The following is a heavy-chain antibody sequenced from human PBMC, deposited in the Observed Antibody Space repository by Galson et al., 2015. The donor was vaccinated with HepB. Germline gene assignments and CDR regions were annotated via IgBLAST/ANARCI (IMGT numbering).Heavy chain of an antibody. Sequence: QVQLQESGPGLVKPSETLSLTCTVSGGSISSYYWSWIRQPPGKGLEWIGYIYYSGSTNYNPSLKSRVTISVDTSKNQFSLKLSSVTAADTAVYYCARQSNIAAAALRLYYYYGMDVWGQGTTVTVSS. V-gene: IGHV4-59*08. J-gene: IGHJ6*02. CDR2: IYYSGST. D-gene: IGHD6-13*01. CDR3: ARQSNIAAAALRLYYYYGMDV. CDR1: GGSISSYY.